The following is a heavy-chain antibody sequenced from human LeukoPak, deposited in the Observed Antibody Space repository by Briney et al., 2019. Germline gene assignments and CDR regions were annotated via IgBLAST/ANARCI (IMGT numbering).Heavy chain of an antibody. CDR3: AREYTGTTTGGWFDP. D-gene: IGHD1-7*01. J-gene: IGHJ5*02. CDR2: MNPNSGNT. Sequence: ASVKVSCKASGYTFTSYDINWVRQATGQGLEWMGWMNPNSGNTSYAQKFQGRVTMTRDTSISTAYMELSRLRSDDTAVYYCAREYTGTTTGGWFDPWGQGTLVTVSS. V-gene: IGHV1-8*01. CDR1: GYTFTSYD.